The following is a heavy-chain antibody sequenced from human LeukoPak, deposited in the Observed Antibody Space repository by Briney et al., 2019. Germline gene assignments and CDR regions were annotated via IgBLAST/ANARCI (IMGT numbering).Heavy chain of an antibody. CDR3: ARRTNSWYFDY. CDR2: IYATGST. Sequence: SETLSLTCTVSGGSISSYYWNWIRQPAGKGLEWIGRIYATGSTIYNPSLKSRVTMSVDTSKNQFSLNLSSVTAADTAVYYCARRTNSWYFDYWGQGALVTVSS. CDR1: GGSISSYY. J-gene: IGHJ4*02. V-gene: IGHV4-4*07. D-gene: IGHD6-13*01.